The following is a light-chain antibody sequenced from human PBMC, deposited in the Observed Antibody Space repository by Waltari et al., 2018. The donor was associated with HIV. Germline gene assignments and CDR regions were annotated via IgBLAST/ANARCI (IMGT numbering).Light chain of an antibody. V-gene: IGLV6-57*03. CDR2: EDN. J-gene: IGLJ3*02. CDR3: QSYDSSNQV. Sequence: NFILTQSHSVSESPGKTVTISCTRSSGSIASSYVQWYQQRPGSAPTTLIYEDNERPSWFPYRFSGSIDSSSNSASLTISGLKTEDEADYFCQSYDSSNQVFGGGTKVTVL. CDR1: SGSIASSY.